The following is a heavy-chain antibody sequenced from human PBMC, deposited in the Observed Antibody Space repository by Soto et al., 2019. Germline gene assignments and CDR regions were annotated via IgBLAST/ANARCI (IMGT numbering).Heavy chain of an antibody. CDR2: ISGSGDNT. Sequence: EVQVLESGGGLLEPGGSLRLSCAASGFTFSNYAMSWVRQAPGKGLVWVSTISGSGDNTDYVDSVKGRFTISRDNSKNTLYLQMNSLRAENTAVYYCAKDPLTVTPYFDYWGQGTLVTVSS. CDR1: GFTFSNYA. J-gene: IGHJ4*02. CDR3: AKDPLTVTPYFDY. V-gene: IGHV3-23*01. D-gene: IGHD4-17*01.